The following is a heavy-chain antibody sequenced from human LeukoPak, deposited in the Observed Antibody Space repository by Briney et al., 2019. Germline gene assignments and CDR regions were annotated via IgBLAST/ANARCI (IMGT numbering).Heavy chain of an antibody. V-gene: IGHV4-59*08. Sequence: SETLSLTCTVSGGSISSYYWSWIRQPPGKGLEWIGYIYYSGSTNYNPSLKSRVTISVDTSKNQFSLKLSSVTAADTAVYYCARPKSTYYTDAFDIWGQGTMVTVSS. CDR2: IYYSGST. D-gene: IGHD3-3*01. J-gene: IGHJ3*02. CDR1: GGSISSYY. CDR3: ARPKSTYYTDAFDI.